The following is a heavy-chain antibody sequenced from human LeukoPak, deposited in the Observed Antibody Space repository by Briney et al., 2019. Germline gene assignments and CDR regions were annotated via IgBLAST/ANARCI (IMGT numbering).Heavy chain of an antibody. Sequence: PSETLSLTCGVYGGSFSAYYWSWIRQPPGKGLEWIGDINHSGSTKYNPSLMSRVAISVDSSKNHFSLNLTSVTAADTAVYYCARLPLGAFAEFLNFDYWGQGIPVTVSS. CDR3: ARLPLGAFAEFLNFDY. J-gene: IGHJ4*02. CDR1: GGSFSAYY. CDR2: INHSGST. D-gene: IGHD3-10*01. V-gene: IGHV4-34*01.